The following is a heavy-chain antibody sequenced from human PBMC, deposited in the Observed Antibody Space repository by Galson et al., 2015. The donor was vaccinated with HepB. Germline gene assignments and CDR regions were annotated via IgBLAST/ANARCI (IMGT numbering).Heavy chain of an antibody. CDR3: ARDQTTVVTLGVYYYYGMDV. CDR2: IKQDGSEK. V-gene: IGHV3-7*03. J-gene: IGHJ6*02. D-gene: IGHD4-23*01. CDR1: GFTFSSYW. Sequence: SLRLSCAASGFTFSSYWMSWVRQAPGKGLEWVANIKQDGSEKYYVDSVKGRFTISRDNAKNSLYLQMNSLRAEDTAVYYCARDQTTVVTLGVYYYYGMDVWGQGTTVTVSS.